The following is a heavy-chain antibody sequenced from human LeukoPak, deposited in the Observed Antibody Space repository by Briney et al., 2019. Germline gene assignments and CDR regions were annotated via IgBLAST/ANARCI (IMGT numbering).Heavy chain of an antibody. J-gene: IGHJ4*02. Sequence: GGSLRLSCAASGFTVSSNYMSWVRQAPGKGLEWVSVIYSGGSTYYADSVKGRFTISRDNSKNTLYLQMNSLRAEDTAVYYCAKSDHYYGSGSYFDYWGQGTLVTVSS. V-gene: IGHV3-53*01. CDR1: GFTVSSNY. D-gene: IGHD3-10*01. CDR3: AKSDHYYGSGSYFDY. CDR2: IYSGGST.